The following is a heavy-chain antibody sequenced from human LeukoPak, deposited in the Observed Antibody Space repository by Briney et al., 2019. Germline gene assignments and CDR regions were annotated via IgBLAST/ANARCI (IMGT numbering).Heavy chain of an antibody. Sequence: GGSLRLSCAASGFIFSSYWMSWVRQAPGKGLEWVANIKQDGSEKYYVDSVKGRFTISRDNAKNSLYLQMNSLRAEDTAVYYCARDYTLRYFDWLLVDAFDIWGQGTMVTVSS. CDR2: IKQDGSEK. D-gene: IGHD3-9*01. CDR1: GFIFSSYW. CDR3: ARDYTLRYFDWLLVDAFDI. V-gene: IGHV3-7*01. J-gene: IGHJ3*02.